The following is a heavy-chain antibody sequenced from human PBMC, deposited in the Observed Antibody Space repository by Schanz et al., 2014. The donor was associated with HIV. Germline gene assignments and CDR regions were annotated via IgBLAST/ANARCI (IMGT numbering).Heavy chain of an antibody. J-gene: IGHJ4*02. CDR2: ISGSGGST. CDR1: GFTFSNYA. D-gene: IGHD2-2*02. V-gene: IGHV3-23*01. CDR3: AKDPGILPRTYFDS. Sequence: EVQLLESGGGLVQPGGSLRLSCAASGFTFSNYAMSWVRQAPGKGLEWVSVISGSGGSTYYADSVKGRFTISRDNARTSLYLQMNSLRVEDTAVYYCAKDPGILPRTYFDSWGQGTPVTVSS.